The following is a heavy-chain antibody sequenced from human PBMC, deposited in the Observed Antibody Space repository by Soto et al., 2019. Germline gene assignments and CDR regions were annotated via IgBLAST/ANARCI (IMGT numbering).Heavy chain of an antibody. D-gene: IGHD3-3*01. V-gene: IGHV1-2*02. CDR2: INPNSGDT. CDR1: GYTFSGHY. J-gene: IGHJ6*02. CDR3: VRDSGFRGFLDWSLDV. Sequence: QVQLVQSGAEVRKPGASVKVSCKASGYTFSGHYIHWVRQAPGQGLEWMGWINPNSGDTNYAQKFQGRVTMTRGTSMTTAYMELSRLRSDDTAVYYCVRDSGFRGFLDWSLDVWGQGTTVTVSS.